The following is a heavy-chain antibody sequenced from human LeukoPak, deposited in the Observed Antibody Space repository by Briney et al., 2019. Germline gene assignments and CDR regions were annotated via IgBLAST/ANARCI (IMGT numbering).Heavy chain of an antibody. D-gene: IGHD5-12*01. CDR2: ISGSGGST. V-gene: IGHV3-23*01. J-gene: IGHJ4*02. CDR1: GFTFSSYA. Sequence: SGGSLRLSCAASGFTFSSYAMSWVRQAPGKGLEWVSAISGSGGSTYYADSVKGRFTISRDNSKNTLYLQMNSLRAEDTAVYYCAKAYSGYDSKSDYWGQGTLVTVSS. CDR3: AKAYSGYDSKSDY.